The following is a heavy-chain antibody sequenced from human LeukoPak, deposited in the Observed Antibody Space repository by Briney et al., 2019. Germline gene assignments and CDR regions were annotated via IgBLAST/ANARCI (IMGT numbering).Heavy chain of an antibody. J-gene: IGHJ4*02. V-gene: IGHV4-4*07. CDR2: IYTSGST. CDR3: ASIPRYYDSSGYYYYFDY. Sequence: PSETLSLTCTVSGGSISSYYWSWIRQPAGKGLEWIGRIYTSGSTNYNPSLKSRVTISVDTSKSQFSLKLSSVTAADTAVYYCASIPRYYDSSGYYYYFDYWGQGTLVTVSS. CDR1: GGSISSYY. D-gene: IGHD3-22*01.